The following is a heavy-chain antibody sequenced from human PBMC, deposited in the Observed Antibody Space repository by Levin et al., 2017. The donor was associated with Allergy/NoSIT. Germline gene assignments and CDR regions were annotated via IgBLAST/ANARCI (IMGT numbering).Heavy chain of an antibody. CDR1: GYTFTSYG. CDR3: AREPHVAAAGTRAFDY. J-gene: IGHJ4*02. V-gene: IGHV1-18*01. Sequence: SVKVSCKASGYTFTSYGISWVRQAPGQGLEWMGWISAYNGNTNYAQKLQGRVTMTTDTSTSTAYMELRSLRSDDTAVYYCAREPHVAAAGTRAFDYWGQGTLVTVSS. CDR2: ISAYNGNT. D-gene: IGHD6-13*01.